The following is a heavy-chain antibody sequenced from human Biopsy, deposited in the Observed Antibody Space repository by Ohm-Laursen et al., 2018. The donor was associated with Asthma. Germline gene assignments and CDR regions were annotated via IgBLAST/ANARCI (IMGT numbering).Heavy chain of an antibody. V-gene: IGHV3-33*01. Sequence: SLRLSCAASGFTFSSYGMHWVRQAPGKGLEWVAVIWYDGSNKYYADSVKGRFSISRDNSKNTLYLQMNSLRAEDTAVYYCARDFYDSSGYLHFDYWGQGTLVTVSS. CDR3: ARDFYDSSGYLHFDY. D-gene: IGHD3-22*01. CDR2: IWYDGSNK. CDR1: GFTFSSYG. J-gene: IGHJ4*02.